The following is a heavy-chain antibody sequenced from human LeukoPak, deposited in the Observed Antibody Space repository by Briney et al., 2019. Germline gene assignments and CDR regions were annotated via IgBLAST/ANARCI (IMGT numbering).Heavy chain of an antibody. CDR2: IISDGST. CDR3: ARAPSEIGGYYPEYFRH. D-gene: IGHD3-22*01. V-gene: IGHV3-74*01. CDR1: GFTFSSYW. Sequence: PGGSLRLSCAASGFTFSSYWMHWVRQAPGKGRVWVSRIISDGSTRYADSVKGRFTISRDNAKNTVSLQMTNLSAEDTGVYYCARAPSEIGGYYPEYFRHWGQGTLVIVSS. J-gene: IGHJ1*01.